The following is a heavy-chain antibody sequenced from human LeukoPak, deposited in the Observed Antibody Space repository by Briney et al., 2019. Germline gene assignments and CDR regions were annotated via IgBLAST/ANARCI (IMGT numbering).Heavy chain of an antibody. CDR1: GGAFRDHQ. CDR2: VERRGYT. D-gene: IGHD3-10*01. CDR3: AKGLRQIWFGELNDAFDI. V-gene: IGHV4-34*01. Sequence: SETLSLTCAVYGGAFRDHQWSWIRQPPGKGLEWIGDVERRGYTNYNPSLRGQLTMSVDASKNQISLRLTSVTAADTAVYYCAKGLRQIWFGELNDAFDIWGQGTMVHVSS. J-gene: IGHJ3*02.